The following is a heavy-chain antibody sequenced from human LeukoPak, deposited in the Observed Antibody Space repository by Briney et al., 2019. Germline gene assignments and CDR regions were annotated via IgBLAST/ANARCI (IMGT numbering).Heavy chain of an antibody. CDR3: ARGERWLQPDFDY. V-gene: IGHV3-11*01. CDR2: VTSSGNTI. J-gene: IGHJ4*02. D-gene: IGHD5-24*01. CDR1: GFTFSDYY. Sequence: PGGSLRLSCAASGFTFSDYYMSWIRQASGKGLEWVSYVTSSGNTISYADSVRGRFTISRDNAKNSLYLQMNSLRAEDTAVYYCARGERWLQPDFDYWGQGTLVTVSS.